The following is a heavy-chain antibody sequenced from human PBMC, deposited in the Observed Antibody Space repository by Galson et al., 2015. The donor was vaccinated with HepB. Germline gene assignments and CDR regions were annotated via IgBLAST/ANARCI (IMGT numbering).Heavy chain of an antibody. Sequence: SLRLSCAASGFTFSDYYMTWLRQAPGKGLEWVSYISSRSTYTNYAGSVKGRFTISRDNAKKSLFLEMKSLRVEDTAVYFCATSTLKAAASTGSFNYWGQGTLVTVSS. CDR1: GFTFSDYY. CDR2: ISSRSTYT. J-gene: IGHJ4*02. CDR3: ATSTLKAAASTGSFNY. V-gene: IGHV3-11*06. D-gene: IGHD6-13*01.